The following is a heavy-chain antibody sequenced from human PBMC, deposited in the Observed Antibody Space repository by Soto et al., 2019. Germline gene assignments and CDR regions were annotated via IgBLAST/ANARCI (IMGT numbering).Heavy chain of an antibody. D-gene: IGHD5-12*01. J-gene: IGHJ4*02. Sequence: PSETLSLTCTVSGGSISSYYWSWIRQPPGKGLEWIGYIYYSGSTNYNPSLKSRVTISVDTSKNQFSLKLSSVTAADTAVYYCARGLPPPRGYSGYDGWIFDYWGQGTLVTVSS. CDR3: ARGLPPPRGYSGYDGWIFDY. CDR2: IYYSGST. CDR1: GGSISSYY. V-gene: IGHV4-59*01.